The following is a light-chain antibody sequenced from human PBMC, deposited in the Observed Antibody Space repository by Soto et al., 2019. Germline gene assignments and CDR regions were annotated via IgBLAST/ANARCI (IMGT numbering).Light chain of an antibody. CDR3: QQYDSSPVT. Sequence: EIVLTQSPGTLSLSPGERATLSCRASQNVSTSYLAWYQQKPGQAPRLLIYGASSRATGITDRFSGSGSGTDFTLTISRLEPEDFAVYYCQQYDSSPVTFGQGTKVEIK. CDR2: GAS. J-gene: IGKJ1*01. V-gene: IGKV3-20*01. CDR1: QNVSTSY.